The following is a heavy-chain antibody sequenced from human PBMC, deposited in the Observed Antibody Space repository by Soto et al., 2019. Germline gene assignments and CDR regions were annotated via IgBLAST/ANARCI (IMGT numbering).Heavy chain of an antibody. J-gene: IGHJ4*02. Sequence: TLSLTCTVSGGSISSYYWSWIRQPPGKGLEWIGYIYYSGSTNYNPSLKSRVTISVDTSKNQFSLKLSSVTAADTAVYYCARSEATALDYWGQGTLVTVSS. CDR2: IYYSGST. V-gene: IGHV4-59*12. CDR3: ARSEATALDY. CDR1: GGSISSYY.